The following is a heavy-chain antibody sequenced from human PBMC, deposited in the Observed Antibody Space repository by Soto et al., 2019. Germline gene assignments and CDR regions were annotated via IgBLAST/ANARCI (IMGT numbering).Heavy chain of an antibody. J-gene: IGHJ6*02. CDR3: ARGQQLVAVPHYYYYYGMDV. V-gene: IGHV4-4*02. CDR2: IYHSGST. CDR1: GGSISSSNW. Sequence: SETLSLTCAVSGGSISSSNWWSWVRQPPGKGLEWIGEIYHSGSTNYNPSLKSRVTISVDKSKNQFSLKLSSVTAADTAVYYCARGQQLVAVPHYYYYYGMDVWGQGTTVTVSS. D-gene: IGHD6-6*01.